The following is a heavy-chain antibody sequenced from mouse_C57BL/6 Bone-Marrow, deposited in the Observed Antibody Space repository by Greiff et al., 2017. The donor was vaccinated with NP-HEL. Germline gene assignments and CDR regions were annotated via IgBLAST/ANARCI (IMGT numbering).Heavy chain of an antibody. J-gene: IGHJ1*03. CDR3: ARGGVYYSYWYFDV. Sequence: VHVKQSGPELVKPGASVKISCKASGYSFTDYNMNWVKQSNGKSLEWIGVINPNYGTTSYNQKFKGKATLTVDQSSSTAYMQLNSLTSEDSAVYYCARGGVYYSYWYFDVWGTGTTVTVSS. CDR1: GYSFTDYN. CDR2: INPNYGTT. V-gene: IGHV1-39*01. D-gene: IGHD1-1*01.